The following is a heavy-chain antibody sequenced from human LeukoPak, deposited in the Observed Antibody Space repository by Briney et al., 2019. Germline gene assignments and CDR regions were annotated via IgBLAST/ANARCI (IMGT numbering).Heavy chain of an antibody. J-gene: IGHJ4*02. D-gene: IGHD4-17*01. CDR3: ARHDYGDYAIDY. Sequence: ASVKVSCKASGYTFTSYGISWVRQAPGQGLEWMGIINPSGGSTSYAQKFQGRVTMTRDTSTSTVYMELSSLRSEDTAVYYCARHDYGDYAIDYWGQGTLVTVSS. CDR2: INPSGGST. CDR1: GYTFTSYG. V-gene: IGHV1-46*01.